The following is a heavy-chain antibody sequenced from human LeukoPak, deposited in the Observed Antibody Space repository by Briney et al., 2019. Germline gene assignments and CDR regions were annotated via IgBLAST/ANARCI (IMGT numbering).Heavy chain of an antibody. CDR2: ISGNGDNT. CDR3: VKNSYYSSAIDH. Sequence: PGGSLRVSCSASGFTFSSYAMHWVRQAPGKGLEYVSAISGNGDNTYYADSLKGRFTISRDNSKNTLYLQMSSLRPEDTAVYYCVKNSYYSSAIDHWGQGTLVTVSS. CDR1: GFTFSSYA. V-gene: IGHV3-64D*09. D-gene: IGHD3-22*01. J-gene: IGHJ4*02.